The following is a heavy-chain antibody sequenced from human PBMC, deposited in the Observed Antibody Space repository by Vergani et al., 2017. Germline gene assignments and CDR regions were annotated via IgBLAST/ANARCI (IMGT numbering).Heavy chain of an antibody. J-gene: IGHJ4*02. Sequence: QVQLQQWGPGLVTPSGTLSLTCAVYGGSISSDNWWNWVRQAPGKGLEWIGSISHSGYTFYSPSLKSRVSMSVDTSKNQFSLKLSSVTAADTAVYYCAREYSSSVGFLAYWGQGTLVTVSS. D-gene: IGHD6-6*01. CDR1: GGSISSDNW. CDR3: AREYSSSVGFLAY. V-gene: IGHV4-4*02. CDR2: ISHSGYT.